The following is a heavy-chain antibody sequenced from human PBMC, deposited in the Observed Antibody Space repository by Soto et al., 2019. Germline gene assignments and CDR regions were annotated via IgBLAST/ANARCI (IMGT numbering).Heavy chain of an antibody. CDR3: AKDTPPVVAATTVFDY. J-gene: IGHJ4*02. V-gene: IGHV3-23*01. CDR2: ISGSGGST. Sequence: EVQLLESGGGLVQPGGSLRLSCAASGFTFSSYAMSWVRQAPGKGLEWVSAISGSGGSTYYADSVKGRFTISRDNSKNTLYLQMHSLRAEDTSVYYCAKDTPPVVAATTVFDYWGQVTLVTVSS. D-gene: IGHD2-15*01. CDR1: GFTFSSYA.